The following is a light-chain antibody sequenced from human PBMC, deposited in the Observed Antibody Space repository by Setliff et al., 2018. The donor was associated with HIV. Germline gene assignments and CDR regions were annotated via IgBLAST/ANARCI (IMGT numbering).Light chain of an antibody. CDR3: SSYTSSSTDV. Sequence: QSALSQPASVSGSPGQSITISCTGTSGDIGRYNYVSWYQQHPGKAPKLMIYDVSTRPSGVSNRFSGSKSGNTASLTISGLQTEDEADYYCSSYTSSSTDVFGTGTKV. J-gene: IGLJ1*01. V-gene: IGLV2-14*01. CDR2: DVS. CDR1: SGDIGRYNY.